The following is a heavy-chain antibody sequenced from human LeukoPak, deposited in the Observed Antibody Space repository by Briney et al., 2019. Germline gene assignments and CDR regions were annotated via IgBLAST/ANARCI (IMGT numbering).Heavy chain of an antibody. J-gene: IGHJ4*02. D-gene: IGHD5-24*01. CDR2: ISYDGSNK. V-gene: IGHV3-30*18. Sequence: GGSLRLSCAASGFTFSSYGMHWVRQAPGKGLEWVAVISYDGSNKYYADSVKGRFTISRDNSKNTLHLQMNSLRAEDTAVYYCAKAQDRDGYTFDYWGQGTLVTVSS. CDR3: AKAQDRDGYTFDY. CDR1: GFTFSSYG.